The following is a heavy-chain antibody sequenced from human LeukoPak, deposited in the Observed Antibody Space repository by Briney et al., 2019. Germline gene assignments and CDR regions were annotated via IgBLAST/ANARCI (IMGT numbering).Heavy chain of an antibody. J-gene: IGHJ4*02. D-gene: IGHD3-3*01. V-gene: IGHV1-24*01. CDR1: GYTLTELS. CDR3: ATGFSLYTIFGVVISY. Sequence: ASVKVSCKVSGYTLTELSMHWVRQAPGKGLEWMGGFDPEDGETIYAQKFQGRVTMTEDTSTDTAYMELSSLRSEDTAVYYCATGFSLYTIFGVVISYWGKEPLVPVSS. CDR2: FDPEDGET.